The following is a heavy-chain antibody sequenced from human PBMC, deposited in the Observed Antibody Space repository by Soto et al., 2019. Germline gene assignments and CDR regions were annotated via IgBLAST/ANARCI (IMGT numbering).Heavy chain of an antibody. CDR3: AKTTDGWFSAFEI. CDR1: GFIFSSYA. CDR2: ISGSGTTA. V-gene: IGHV3-23*01. J-gene: IGHJ3*02. D-gene: IGHD6-19*01. Sequence: EVQLLESGGGLVQPGGSLRLSCAASGFIFSSYAMSWVRQSPGKGLEWVSAISGSGTTAYYADSVKGRFTFSRDNSKKMRYLQMTSLRAEDTAVYYCAKTTDGWFSAFEIWGQGTMVTVSS.